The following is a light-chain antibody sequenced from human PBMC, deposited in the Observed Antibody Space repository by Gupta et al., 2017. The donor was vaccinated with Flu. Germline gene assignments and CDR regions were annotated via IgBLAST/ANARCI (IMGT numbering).Light chain of an antibody. Sequence: GQSVAISGTGTSSDVGAYNYVSWYQQHPGKAPKLIIYDVTKRPSGAPDRFTGSKSGNTASLTISGLQPEDEADYHCCSCGAASFFGGGTKLTVL. CDR3: CSCGAASF. CDR1: SSDVGAYNY. CDR2: DVT. J-gene: IGLJ2*01. V-gene: IGLV2-11*03.